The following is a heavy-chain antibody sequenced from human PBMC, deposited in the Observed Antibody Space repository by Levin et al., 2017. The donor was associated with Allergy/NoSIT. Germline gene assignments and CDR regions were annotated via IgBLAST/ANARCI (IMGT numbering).Heavy chain of an antibody. V-gene: IGHV4-59*01. Sequence: SQTLSLTCTVSGDSISSYYWSWIRQPPGRGLEWIGYIHYDGNTNYNPSLKSRITISLDTSKNEFSLKLRSVTAADTAVYYCARDYGGDWYFDLWGRGTLVTVSS. D-gene: IGHD2-21*01. CDR2: IHYDGNT. J-gene: IGHJ2*01. CDR1: GDSISSYY. CDR3: ARDYGGDWYFDL.